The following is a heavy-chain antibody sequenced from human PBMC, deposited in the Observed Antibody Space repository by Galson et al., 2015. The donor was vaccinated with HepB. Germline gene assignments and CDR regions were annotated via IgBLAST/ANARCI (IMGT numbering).Heavy chain of an antibody. D-gene: IGHD3-9*01. CDR1: GFTFRSYA. J-gene: IGHJ5*01. V-gene: IGHV3-30*04. CDR2: ISYDGSNK. Sequence: SLRLSCAASGFTFRSYAMHWVRQAPGKGLEWVAVISYDGSNKYYADSVKGRFTISRDNSKNTLYLQMNSLRAEDTAVYYCARDPITYILTGHYDSWGQGTLVTVSS. CDR3: ARDPITYILTGHYDS.